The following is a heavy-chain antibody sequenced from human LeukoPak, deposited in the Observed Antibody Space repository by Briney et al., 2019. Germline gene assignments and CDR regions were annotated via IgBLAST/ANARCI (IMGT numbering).Heavy chain of an antibody. CDR3: ARTGRLFDY. V-gene: IGHV3-7*05. CDR1: GGSISSYY. J-gene: IGHJ4*02. CDR2: IKEDGGKK. Sequence: ETLSLTCTVSGGSISSYYWSWVRQAPGKGLEWVANIKEDGGKKYYVDSVEGRFTISRDNAKNSVYLQMNSLRDEDTAVYYCARTGRLFDYWGQGTLVTVSS. D-gene: IGHD6-25*01.